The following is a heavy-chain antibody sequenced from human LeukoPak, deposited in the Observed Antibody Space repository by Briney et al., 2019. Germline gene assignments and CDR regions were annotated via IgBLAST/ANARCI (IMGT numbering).Heavy chain of an antibody. V-gene: IGHV3-74*01. Sequence: GGSLRLSCAASGFAFSNYWMHWVRQAPGKGLVWVSRIYTDGSSTNYADPVKGRFTISRDSSKNTLFLHMNTLRAEDTAIYYCAKDRTVGASYWYFDLWGRGTLVTVSS. CDR1: GFAFSNYW. J-gene: IGHJ2*01. CDR2: IYTDGSST. CDR3: AKDRTVGASYWYFDL. D-gene: IGHD1-26*01.